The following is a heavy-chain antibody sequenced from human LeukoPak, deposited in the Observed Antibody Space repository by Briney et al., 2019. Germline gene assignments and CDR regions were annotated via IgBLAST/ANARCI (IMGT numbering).Heavy chain of an antibody. J-gene: IGHJ3*02. CDR3: ARDASYGDSYDAFDI. CDR2: ISTYSGNT. V-gene: IGHV1-18*01. Sequence: ASVKVSCKASSYTFTSYGLSWVRQAPGQGLEWMGWISTYSGNTNYAQNLQGRVTMTTDTSTSTAYMELRSLRSDDTAVYYCARDASYGDSYDAFDIWGQGTMVTVSS. CDR1: SYTFTSYG. D-gene: IGHD4-17*01.